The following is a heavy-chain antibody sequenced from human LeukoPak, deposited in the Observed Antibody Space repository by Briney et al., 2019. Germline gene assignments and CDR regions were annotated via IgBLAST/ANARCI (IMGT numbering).Heavy chain of an antibody. J-gene: IGHJ4*02. CDR2: ISGSGGDT. V-gene: IGHV3-23*01. CDR3: ARQLGYCSGGNCYFDY. D-gene: IGHD2-15*01. Sequence: GGSLRLSCAASGFTFSSYAMSGVRQAPGKGLEWVSAISGSGGDTYSADSVKGRFTISRDNSKSTLYLQMNSLRAEDTAVYYCARQLGYCSGGNCYFDYWGQGTLVAVSS. CDR1: GFTFSSYA.